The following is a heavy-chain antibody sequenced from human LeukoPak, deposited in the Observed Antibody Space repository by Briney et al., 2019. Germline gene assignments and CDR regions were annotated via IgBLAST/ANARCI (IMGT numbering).Heavy chain of an antibody. J-gene: IGHJ6*03. CDR2: IKQDGSEK. Sequence: GGSLRLSCAASGFTFSSYWMSWVRQAPGKGLEWVANIKQDGSEKYYVDSVKGRFTISRDNAKNSLYLQMNSLRAEDTAVYYCAREMVEMATKLAYYMDVWGKGTTVTVSS. D-gene: IGHD5-24*01. CDR3: AREMVEMATKLAYYMDV. CDR1: GFTFSSYW. V-gene: IGHV3-7*01.